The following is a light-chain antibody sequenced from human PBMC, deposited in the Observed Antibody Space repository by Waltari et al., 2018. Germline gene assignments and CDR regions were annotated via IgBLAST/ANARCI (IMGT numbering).Light chain of an antibody. J-gene: IGLJ2*01. V-gene: IGLV3-1*01. CDR2: QDN. CDR3: QTYDGTTIL. CDR1: KLENNY. Sequence: SYELTQPRSPSVSPGQTAIISCLGEKLENNYASWYQQRPGQSPVLVIYQDNNRPSVIPERFSGSGSGTTATLTISGTQVGDEADYYCQTYDGTTILFGGGTKLTVL.